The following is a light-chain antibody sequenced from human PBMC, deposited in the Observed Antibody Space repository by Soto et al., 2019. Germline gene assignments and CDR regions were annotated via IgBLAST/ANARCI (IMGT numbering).Light chain of an antibody. Sequence: QSVLTQPPSASGTPGQRVTISCSGSSSNIGTNPVNWYQQLPGTAPKLLIYTNYQRPSGVPDRFSGSKSGTSASLAISGLQSEDEADYYCAAWDDSLNGHVFGTGTMVTVL. J-gene: IGLJ1*01. CDR2: TNY. V-gene: IGLV1-44*01. CDR1: SSNIGTNP. CDR3: AAWDDSLNGHV.